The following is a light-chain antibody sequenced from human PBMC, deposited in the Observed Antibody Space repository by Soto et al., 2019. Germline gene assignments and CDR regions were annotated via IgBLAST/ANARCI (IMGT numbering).Light chain of an antibody. CDR2: GAS. CDR1: QSVSSN. J-gene: IGKJ4*01. CDR3: HQCNNWAPART. V-gene: IGKV3-15*01. Sequence: EIVMTQSPATLSVSPGERATLSCRASQSVSSNLAWYQQKPGQAPRLLIYGASTRATGIPARFSGSGSGTEFTLTISSLQSEDFAVYYCHQCNNWAPARTFGGGTKVDIK.